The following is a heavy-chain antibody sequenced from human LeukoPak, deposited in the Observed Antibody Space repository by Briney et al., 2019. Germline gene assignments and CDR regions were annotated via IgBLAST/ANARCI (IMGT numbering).Heavy chain of an antibody. D-gene: IGHD2-2*01. CDR1: GGTFSSYG. Sequence: SVKVSCKASGGTFSSYGIDWVRQAPGQGLEWMGGIVPIFGTAKYAQKFQARVTITADESTRTAYMELSSLRSEDTAVYYCARQSGGYCRSTSCGGFEYWGQGTLVTVSS. V-gene: IGHV1-69*01. CDR2: IVPIFGTA. J-gene: IGHJ4*02. CDR3: ARQSGGYCRSTSCGGFEY.